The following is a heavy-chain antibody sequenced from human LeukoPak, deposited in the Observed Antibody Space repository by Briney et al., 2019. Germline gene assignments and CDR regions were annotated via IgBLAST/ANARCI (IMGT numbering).Heavy chain of an antibody. Sequence: GGPLRLSCAASGFTFSGYWMLWVRQATGKGPVWVSRIDNDGSRTTNADSVKGRFTISRDNAKNTLYLQMSSLRGEDTAVYYCARAAYIRSPDYCGQGTLVTVSS. CDR3: ARAAYIRSPDY. V-gene: IGHV3-74*01. D-gene: IGHD3-16*01. J-gene: IGHJ4*02. CDR2: IDNDGSRT. CDR1: GFTFSGYW.